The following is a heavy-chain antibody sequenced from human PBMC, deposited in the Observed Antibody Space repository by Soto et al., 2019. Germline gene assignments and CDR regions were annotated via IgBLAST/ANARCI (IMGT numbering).Heavy chain of an antibody. Sequence: QVQLVASGGGVVQPGRSLRLSCIGSGFTFRIYDIYGVRQAPGKGLEWVAFISSDGSNRYYVDSVTGRFTISRDNSKNTLSLQLNNLRTEDTAMYYCAMIHSGSFAFDIWGRGTMVTVSS. J-gene: IGHJ3*02. CDR1: GFTFRIYD. CDR3: AMIHSGSFAFDI. V-gene: IGHV3-30*03. D-gene: IGHD1-26*01. CDR2: ISSDGSNR.